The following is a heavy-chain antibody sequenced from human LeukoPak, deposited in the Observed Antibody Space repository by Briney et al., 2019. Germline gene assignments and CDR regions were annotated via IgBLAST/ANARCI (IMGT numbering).Heavy chain of an antibody. J-gene: IGHJ4*02. D-gene: IGHD6-25*01. CDR2: ISYDGNNK. Sequence: GGSLRLSCAASGFTFSGYGMHWVRQAPGKGLEWVAVISYDGNNKYYVDSVKGRFTISRDNSKNTMSLQMNSLRVEDTAVYYCAKDPRVEAAAPDHWGQGTLVTVSS. V-gene: IGHV3-30*18. CDR1: GFTFSGYG. CDR3: AKDPRVEAAAPDH.